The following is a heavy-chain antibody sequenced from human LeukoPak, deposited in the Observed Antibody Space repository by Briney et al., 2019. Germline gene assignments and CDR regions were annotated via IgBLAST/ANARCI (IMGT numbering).Heavy chain of an antibody. V-gene: IGHV4-39*01. CDR2: IYYSGST. J-gene: IGHJ4*02. CDR3: ASSGYSYGYPFDY. D-gene: IGHD5-18*01. CDR1: GGSISSSSYY. Sequence: SETLSLTCTVSGGSISSSSYYWGWIRHPPGKGLEWIGSIYYSGSTYYNPSLKSRVTISVDTSKNQFSLKLSSVTAADTAVYYCASSGYSYGYPFDYWGQGTLVSVSS.